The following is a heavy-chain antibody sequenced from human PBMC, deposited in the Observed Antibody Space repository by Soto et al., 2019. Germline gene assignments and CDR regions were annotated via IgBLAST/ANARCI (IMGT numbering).Heavy chain of an antibody. CDR1: GYTFTSYS. CDR3: ARDQPDYGMDV. Sequence: GASVKVSCKASGYTFTSYSMHWVRQAPGQRLEWMGWINAGNGNTKYSQKFQGRVTITRDTSASTAYMELSSLRSEDTAVYYCARDQPDYGMDVWGQGTTVTVSS. J-gene: IGHJ6*02. CDR2: INAGNGNT. V-gene: IGHV1-3*01.